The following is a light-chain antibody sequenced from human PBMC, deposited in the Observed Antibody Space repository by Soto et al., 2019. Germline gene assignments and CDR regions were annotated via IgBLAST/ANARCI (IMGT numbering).Light chain of an antibody. V-gene: IGKV3-15*01. CDR1: QSVSSN. J-gene: IGKJ1*01. CDR3: QQYNNWPPVT. CDR2: GAS. Sequence: EIVMTQSPATLSVSPGERATLSCRASQSVSSNLAWYQQKPGQAPRLLIYGASTRASGIPARFSGSGSGTEFTLTISSLQSEDFAVYYCQQYNNWPPVTFGQGTKVEIK.